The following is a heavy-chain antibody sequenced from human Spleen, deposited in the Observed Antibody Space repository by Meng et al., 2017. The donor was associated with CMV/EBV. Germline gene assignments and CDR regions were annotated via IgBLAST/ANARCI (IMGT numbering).Heavy chain of an antibody. CDR2: ISGSGTHV. CDR3: ARPQESPRV. D-gene: IGHD3-10*01. J-gene: IGHJ6*02. CDR1: GFIFSSYS. V-gene: IGHV3-21*01. Sequence: GVALRLSCAASGFIFSSYSINWVRQAPGKGLEWVSSISGSGTHVYYADSVKGRFTISRDNARNSVHLQMNSLTAEDTAIYYCARPQESPRVWGQGTTVTVSS.